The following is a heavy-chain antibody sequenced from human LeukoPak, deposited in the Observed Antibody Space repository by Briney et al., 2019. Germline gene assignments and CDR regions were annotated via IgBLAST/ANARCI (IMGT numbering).Heavy chain of an antibody. D-gene: IGHD3-10*01. CDR1: GYSFTSSG. CDR2: TSAYTGNI. CDR3: ARIYFGSGSFAFDI. Sequence: ASVKVSCKASGYSFTSSGFTWVRQAPGQGLEWMGWTSAYTGNINYAQKLQGRVTMTTVTSTTTAYMELRSLISDDTAVYYCARIYFGSGSFAFDIWGQGTMVTISS. V-gene: IGHV1-18*01. J-gene: IGHJ3*02.